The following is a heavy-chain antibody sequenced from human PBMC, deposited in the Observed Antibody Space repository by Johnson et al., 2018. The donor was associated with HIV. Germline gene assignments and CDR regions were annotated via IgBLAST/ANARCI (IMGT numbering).Heavy chain of an antibody. CDR2: IGTAGDT. Sequence: EVQLVESGGGVVQPGRSLRLSCAASGFTFSSYDMHWVRQATGKGLEWVSAIGTAGDTYYPGSVKGRFTISRENAKNSLYLQMNSLRAGDTAVYYCARAGSSGWSNDAFDIWGQGTMVTVSS. CDR3: ARAGSSGWSNDAFDI. CDR1: GFTFSSYD. J-gene: IGHJ3*02. D-gene: IGHD6-19*01. V-gene: IGHV3-13*01.